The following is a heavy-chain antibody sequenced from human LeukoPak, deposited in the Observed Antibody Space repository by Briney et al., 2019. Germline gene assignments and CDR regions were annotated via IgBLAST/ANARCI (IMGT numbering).Heavy chain of an antibody. D-gene: IGHD3-16*01. V-gene: IGHV3-30-3*01. J-gene: IGHJ6*02. Sequence: PGGSLRLSCAASGFTFSSYAMHWVRQAPGKGLEWVAVISYDGSNKYYADSVKGRFTISRDNSKNTLYLQMNSLRAEDTALYYCARAGKWTPYNYYYGMDVWGQGTTVTVSS. CDR3: ARAGKWTPYNYYYGMDV. CDR2: ISYDGSNK. CDR1: GFTFSSYA.